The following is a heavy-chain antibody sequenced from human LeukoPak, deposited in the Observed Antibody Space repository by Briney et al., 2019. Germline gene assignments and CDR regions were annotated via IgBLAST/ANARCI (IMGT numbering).Heavy chain of an antibody. J-gene: IGHJ4*02. CDR1: GFTFSSYA. CDR3: ARDAYYYGSGSYLGY. CDR2: ISYDGSKK. V-gene: IGHV3-30-3*01. Sequence: PGRSLRLSCAASGFTFSSYAMHWVRQAPGKGLEWVAVISYDGSKKYYADSVKGRFTISRDNSKNTLYLQMNSLRAEDTAVYYCARDAYYYGSGSYLGYWGQGTLVTVSS. D-gene: IGHD3-10*01.